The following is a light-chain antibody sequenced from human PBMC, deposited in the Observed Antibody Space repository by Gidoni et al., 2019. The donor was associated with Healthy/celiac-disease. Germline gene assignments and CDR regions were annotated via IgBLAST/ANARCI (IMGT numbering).Light chain of an antibody. Sequence: SYELTQPPPGSVSPGQTARITCSGDALPKQYAYWYQQKPGQAPVLVIYKDSERPSGIPERFSGSSSGTTVTLTISGVQAEDEADYYCQSADSSGTVGVFGGGTKLTVL. CDR3: QSADSSGTVGV. CDR1: ALPKQY. CDR2: KDS. V-gene: IGLV3-25*03. J-gene: IGLJ2*01.